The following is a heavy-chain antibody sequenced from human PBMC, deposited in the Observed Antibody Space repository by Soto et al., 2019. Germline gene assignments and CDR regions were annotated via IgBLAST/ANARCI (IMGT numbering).Heavy chain of an antibody. J-gene: IGHJ4*02. CDR2: SSATGAGT. Sequence: LRLSCAASGFTFSSYGMTWVRQAPGKGLEWVSFSSATGAGTYYADSVKGRFTVSRDNSKNTLYLQMTSLRADDTAVYYCAKDRRAGGNYGFYSDFWGQGALVTVSS. V-gene: IGHV3-23*01. CDR1: GFTFSSYG. D-gene: IGHD1-7*01. CDR3: AKDRRAGGNYGFYSDF.